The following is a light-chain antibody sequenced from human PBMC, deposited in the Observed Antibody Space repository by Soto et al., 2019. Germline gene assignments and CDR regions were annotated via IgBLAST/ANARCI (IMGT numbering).Light chain of an antibody. J-gene: IGKJ1*01. CDR2: DAS. CDR3: QQYNSYSWT. CDR1: QSISSW. V-gene: IGKV1-5*01. Sequence: DIQMTQSPSTLSASVVDRVTITCRASQSISSWLAWYQQKPGKVPNLLIYDASSLKSGVPSRFSGSGSGTEFTLTISSLQPDDFATYYCQQYNSYSWTFGQGTNVDI.